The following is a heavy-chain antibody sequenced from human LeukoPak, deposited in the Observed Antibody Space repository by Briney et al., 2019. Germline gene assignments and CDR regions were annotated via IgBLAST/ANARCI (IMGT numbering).Heavy chain of an antibody. V-gene: IGHV3-74*01. Sequence: GGSLRLSCAASGFTFSSYGMSWVRQAPGKGLVWVSRINSDGSSTNYADSVKGRFTISRDNAKNTLYLQMNSLRAEDTAIYYCVRDLQRHYLGVAVAGRRRWFDPWGQGTLVTVSS. CDR2: INSDGSST. J-gene: IGHJ5*02. CDR3: VRDLQRHYLGVAVAGRRRWFDP. D-gene: IGHD6-13*01. CDR1: GFTFSSYG.